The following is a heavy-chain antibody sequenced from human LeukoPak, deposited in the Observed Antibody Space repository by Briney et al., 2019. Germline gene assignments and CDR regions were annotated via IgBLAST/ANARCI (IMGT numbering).Heavy chain of an antibody. CDR2: ITASGDGT. D-gene: IGHD6-13*01. V-gene: IGHV3-23*01. Sequence: GGSLRLSCTASGFTFSTYGMSWVRQAPGKGLQRVSGITASGDGTYYADSVKGRFTISRDNAKNSLYLQMNSLRAEDTAVYYCAIIAPNPWGQGTLVTVSS. J-gene: IGHJ4*02. CDR1: GFTFSTYG. CDR3: AIIAPNP.